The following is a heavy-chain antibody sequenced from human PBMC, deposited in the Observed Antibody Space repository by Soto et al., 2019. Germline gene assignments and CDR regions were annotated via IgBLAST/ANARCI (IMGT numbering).Heavy chain of an antibody. CDR2: IDNAGTDS. CDR1: GFTLTGRS. D-gene: IGHD3-10*01. Sequence: EVQLVESGGGLVQPGGSLRLSCAASGFTLTGRSMHWVRQAPGKGLVWVAGIDNAGTDSTYADSVKGRFTSSRDNAKNKLYLQLNSRRVEDDAVYYCARGWFGPDVWGKGTLVTVSS. CDR3: ARGWFGPDV. J-gene: IGHJ6*04. V-gene: IGHV3-74*01.